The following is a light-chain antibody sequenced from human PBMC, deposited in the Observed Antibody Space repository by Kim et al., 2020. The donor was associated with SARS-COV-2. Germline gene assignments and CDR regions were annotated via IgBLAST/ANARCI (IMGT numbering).Light chain of an antibody. Sequence: APGERATLSCRASHSVSSNSLAWYQQKPGQPPRLLIYGASSRATGIPDRFSGSGSGTDFTLTITRLEPEDFAVYYCQQYSSSPATFGQGTKVDIK. CDR1: HSVSSNS. J-gene: IGKJ1*01. CDR2: GAS. CDR3: QQYSSSPAT. V-gene: IGKV3-20*01.